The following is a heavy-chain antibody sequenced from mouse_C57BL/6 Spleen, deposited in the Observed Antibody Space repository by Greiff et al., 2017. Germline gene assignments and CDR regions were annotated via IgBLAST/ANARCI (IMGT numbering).Heavy chain of an antibody. V-gene: IGHV1-52*01. D-gene: IGHD2-4*01. Sequence: VKLQQPGAELVRPGSSVKLSCKASGYTFTSYWMHWVKQRPIQGLEWIGNIDPSDSETHYNQKFKDKATLTVDKSSSTAYMQLSSLTSEDSAVYYCARRGDYPDYYAMDYWGQGTSVTVSS. CDR1: GYTFTSYW. CDR3: ARRGDYPDYYAMDY. CDR2: IDPSDSET. J-gene: IGHJ4*01.